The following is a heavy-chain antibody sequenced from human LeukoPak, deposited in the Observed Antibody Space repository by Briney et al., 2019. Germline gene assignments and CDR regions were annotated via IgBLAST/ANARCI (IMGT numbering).Heavy chain of an antibody. D-gene: IGHD4-23*01. CDR2: IKEDGSEK. CDR1: GFTFDSYW. J-gene: IGHJ4*02. V-gene: IGHV3-7*02. CDR3: ARGSVKRWLIAFDY. Sequence: PGGSLRLSCAAFGFTFDSYWMSWVRQAPGKGLEWVANIKEDGSEKYYVDSVKGRFTISRDNAKNSLYLQMNSLRAEDTAVYYCARGSVKRWLIAFDYWGQGTLVTVSS.